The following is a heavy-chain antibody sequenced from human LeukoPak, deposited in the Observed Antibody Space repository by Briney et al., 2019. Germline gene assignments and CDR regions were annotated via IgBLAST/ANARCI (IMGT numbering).Heavy chain of an antibody. CDR3: ARDPFIYYFDY. V-gene: IGHV3-11*01. CDR1: GFTFSDYY. Sequence: GGSLRLSCAASGFTFSDYYMSLIRQAPGKGLEWASYISSSGSTIYYADSVKGRFTISRDDAKNSLYLQMNSLRAGDTAVYYCARDPFIYYFDYWGQGTLVTVSS. J-gene: IGHJ4*02. D-gene: IGHD3-16*02. CDR2: ISSSGSTI.